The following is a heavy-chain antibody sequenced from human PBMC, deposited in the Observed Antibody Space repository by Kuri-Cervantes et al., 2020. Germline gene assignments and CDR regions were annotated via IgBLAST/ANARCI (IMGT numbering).Heavy chain of an antibody. CDR2: IDPYSGDS. Sequence: ASVKVSCKASGYTFTGYYMYWVRQAPGQGLEWMGWIDPYSGDSNYAQKFQGRVTMTRDTSISTAYMELSRLRSDDTAVYYCAATRQDFDYWGQGTLVTVSS. CDR1: GYTFTGYY. J-gene: IGHJ4*02. CDR3: AATRQDFDY. V-gene: IGHV1-2*02.